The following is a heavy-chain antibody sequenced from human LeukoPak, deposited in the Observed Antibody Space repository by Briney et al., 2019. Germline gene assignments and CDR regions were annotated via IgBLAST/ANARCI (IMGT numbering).Heavy chain of an antibody. CDR1: GYTFTSYD. D-gene: IGHD2-15*01. J-gene: IGHJ6*02. CDR3: ARGREPYCSGGSCYFRTYYYGMDV. V-gene: IGHV1-8*01. Sequence: ASVKVSCKASGYTFTSYDINGVRQATGQGLEWMGWMNPNSGNTGYAQKFQGRVTMTRNTSISTAYMELSSLRSEDTAVYYCARGREPYCSGGSCYFRTYYYGMDVWGQGTTVTVSS. CDR2: MNPNSGNT.